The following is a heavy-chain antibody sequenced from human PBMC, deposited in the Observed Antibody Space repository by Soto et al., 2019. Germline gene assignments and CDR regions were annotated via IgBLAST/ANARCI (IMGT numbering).Heavy chain of an antibody. Sequence: EVQLVESGGGLVQPGGSLRLSCAASGFTFSNYDMHWVRQTPGKGLEWVSVIGTAGATYYPGSVKGRFTISRENAKNSLYLQMNSLSAGDTAVYYCARGGSGRSRYYYYYDMDVWGQGTTVTVSS. CDR1: GFTFSNYD. V-gene: IGHV3-13*04. J-gene: IGHJ6*02. CDR2: IGTAGAT. CDR3: ARGGSGRSRYYYYYDMDV. D-gene: IGHD2-15*01.